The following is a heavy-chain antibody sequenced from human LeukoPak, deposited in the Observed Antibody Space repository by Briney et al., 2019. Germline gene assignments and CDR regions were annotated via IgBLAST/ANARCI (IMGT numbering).Heavy chain of an antibody. J-gene: IGHJ5*02. Sequence: PSETLSLICTVSGGSISSYYWSWIRQPPGKGLEWIGYIYYSGSTNYNPSLKSRVTISVDTSKNQFSLKLSSVTAADTAVYYCARYSSSWLNNWFDPWGQGTLVTVSS. V-gene: IGHV4-59*01. CDR3: ARYSSSWLNNWFDP. D-gene: IGHD6-13*01. CDR1: GGSISSYY. CDR2: IYYSGST.